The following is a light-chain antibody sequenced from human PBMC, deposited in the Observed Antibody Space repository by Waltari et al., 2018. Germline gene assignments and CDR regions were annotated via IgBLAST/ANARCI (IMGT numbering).Light chain of an antibody. J-gene: IGLJ2*01. V-gene: IGLV3-1*01. CDR3: QTWETNTVV. CDR1: ALGTTY. Sequence: FVLTQVTSLSESLPLTPTITSSAEALGTTYVFWYQQKPGQSPVLVIFEDEKRPSGIPERFSASNSGDTALLTITGVQALDEAAYYCQTWETNTVVFGGGTKLTVL. CDR2: EDE.